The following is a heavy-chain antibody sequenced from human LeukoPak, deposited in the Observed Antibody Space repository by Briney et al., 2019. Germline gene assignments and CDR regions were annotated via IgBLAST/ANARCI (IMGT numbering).Heavy chain of an antibody. Sequence: GGSLRLSCAASGFTFSSYAMSWVRQAPGKGLEWVSAISGSGGSTYYADSVKGRFTISRDNSKNTLYLQMNSLRAEDTAVYYCAKDYYDGARHHDAFDIWGQGTMVTVSS. V-gene: IGHV3-23*01. CDR3: AKDYYDGARHHDAFDI. CDR2: ISGSGGST. CDR1: GFTFSSYA. J-gene: IGHJ3*02. D-gene: IGHD3-22*01.